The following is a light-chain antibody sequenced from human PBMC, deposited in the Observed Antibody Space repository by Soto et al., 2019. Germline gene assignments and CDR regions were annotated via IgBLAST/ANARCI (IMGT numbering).Light chain of an antibody. CDR1: SSNIGSNY. CDR3: AAWDDSLSGPV. V-gene: IGLV1-47*01. Sequence: QSVLTQPPPASGTPGQRVTISCSGSSSNIGSNYVYWYQQLPGTAPKLLIYRNNQRPSGVPDRFSGSKSGTSASLAISGLRSEDEADYYCAAWDDSLSGPVFGGGTQLTVL. J-gene: IGLJ2*01. CDR2: RNN.